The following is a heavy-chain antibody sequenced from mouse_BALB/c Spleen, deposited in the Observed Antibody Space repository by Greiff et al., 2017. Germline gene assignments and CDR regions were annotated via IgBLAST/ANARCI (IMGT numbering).Heavy chain of an antibody. CDR1: GYSITSDYA. Sequence: DVQLQESGPGLVKPSQSLSLTCTVTGYSITSDYAWNWIRQFPGNKLEWMGYISYSGSTSYNPSLKSRISITRDTSKNQFFLQLNSVTTEDTATYYCARRGYGNYLAYWGQGTLVTVSA. CDR2: ISYSGST. D-gene: IGHD2-1*01. CDR3: ARRGYGNYLAY. V-gene: IGHV3-2*02. J-gene: IGHJ3*01.